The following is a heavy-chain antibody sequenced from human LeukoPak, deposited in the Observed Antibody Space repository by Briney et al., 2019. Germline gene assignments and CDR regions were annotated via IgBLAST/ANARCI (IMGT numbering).Heavy chain of an antibody. CDR3: VAPFDY. V-gene: IGHV4-59*12. CDR1: GGSISSYY. CDR2: IYYSGST. J-gene: IGHJ4*02. Sequence: SETLSLTCTVSGGSISSYYWSWIRQPPGKGLEWIGYIYYSGSTNYNPSLKSRVAISVDTSKNQFSLKLSSVTAADTAVYYCVAPFDYWGQGTLVTVSS.